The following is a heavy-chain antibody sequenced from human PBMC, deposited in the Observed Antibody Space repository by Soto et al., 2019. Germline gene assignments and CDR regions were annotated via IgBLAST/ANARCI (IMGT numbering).Heavy chain of an antibody. Sequence: QVQLQESGPGLVKPSQTLSLTCTVSGGSISSGDYYWIWIRQPPGKGLEWIGYIYYSGSTYYNPSLMSRVTISVDTSKNQYSLKLSSVTAADTAVYYCARVSGYDSGWFDPWGQGTLVTVSS. J-gene: IGHJ5*02. D-gene: IGHD5-12*01. CDR1: GGSISSGDYY. CDR3: ARVSGYDSGWFDP. V-gene: IGHV4-30-4*01. CDR2: IYYSGST.